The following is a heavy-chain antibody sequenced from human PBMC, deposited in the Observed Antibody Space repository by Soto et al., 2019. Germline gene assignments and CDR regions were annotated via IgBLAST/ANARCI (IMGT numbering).Heavy chain of an antibody. CDR3: AKALGTALVPFDY. Sequence: GGSLRLSCAASGVTFSSYAMNWVRQAPGQGLEWVSAISGSGGSTYYADTVKGRFTISRDNSKNTMYLQMNSLRADVTAVFYCAKALGTALVPFDYLGQGILVTVSS. V-gene: IGHV3-23*01. J-gene: IGHJ4*02. CDR2: ISGSGGST. CDR1: GVTFSSYA. D-gene: IGHD5-18*01.